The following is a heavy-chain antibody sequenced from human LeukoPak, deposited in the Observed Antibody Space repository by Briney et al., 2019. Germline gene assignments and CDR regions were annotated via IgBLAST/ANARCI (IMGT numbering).Heavy chain of an antibody. D-gene: IGHD1-7*01. CDR2: IIPIFGTA. CDR1: GHTFTSYA. V-gene: IGHV1-69*13. Sequence: ASVKVSCKASGHTFTSYAISWVRQAPGQGLEWMGGIIPIFGTANYAQKFQGRVTITADEATSTAYMELSSLRSEDTAVYYCASAVGYDGTTYYWGQGTLVTVSS. CDR3: ASAVGYDGTTYY. J-gene: IGHJ4*02.